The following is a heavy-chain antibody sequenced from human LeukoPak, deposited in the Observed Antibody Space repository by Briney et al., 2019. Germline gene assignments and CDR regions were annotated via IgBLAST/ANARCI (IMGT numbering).Heavy chain of an antibody. CDR2: LYYRGST. V-gene: IGHV4-39*07. J-gene: IGHJ6*03. CDR3: ASAKRSYYYMDV. Sequence: PSETLSLTCTVSGGSISSNTYYWGWFRQPPGKGLEWIVSLYYRGSTYYNPSRKSRVTISVDTSKNQFSLTLSSVTAADTAVYYCASAKRSYYYMDVWGNGTTVTVSS. CDR1: GGSISSNTYY.